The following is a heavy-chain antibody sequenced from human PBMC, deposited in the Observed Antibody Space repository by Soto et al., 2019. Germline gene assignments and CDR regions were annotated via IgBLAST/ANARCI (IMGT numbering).Heavy chain of an antibody. CDR2: MIPKTGDT. Sequence: ASVKVSCKASGYSFTNYDINWVRQAPGQGLEWMGWMIPKTGDTGYAPRFQGRVTMTRDTSIDTAYLELSSLRSEDTAVYYCARQIFAFYGGNSRNDAFDIWG. V-gene: IGHV1-8*01. J-gene: IGHJ3*02. CDR3: ARQIFAFYGGNSRNDAFDI. CDR1: GYSFTNYD. D-gene: IGHD4-17*01.